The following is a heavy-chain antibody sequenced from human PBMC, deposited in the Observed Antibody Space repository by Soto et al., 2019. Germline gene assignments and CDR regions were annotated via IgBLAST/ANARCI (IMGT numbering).Heavy chain of an antibody. CDR2: INPNSGGT. D-gene: IGHD3-22*01. V-gene: IGHV1-2*02. J-gene: IGHJ3*02. CDR1: GYTFTGYY. CDR3: ARAIVVVSNGAFDI. Sequence: GASVKVSCKASGYTFTGYYMHWVRQAPGQGLEWMGWINPNSGGTNYAQKFQGRVTMTRDTSISTAYMELSRLRSDDTAVYYCARAIVVVSNGAFDIWGQGTMVTVSS.